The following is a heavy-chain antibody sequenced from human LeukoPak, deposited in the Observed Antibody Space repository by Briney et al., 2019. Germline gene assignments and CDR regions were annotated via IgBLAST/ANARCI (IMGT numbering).Heavy chain of an antibody. D-gene: IGHD3-22*01. J-gene: IGHJ3*02. CDR2: IFYSGST. CDR1: GGSFSGYY. CDR3: AKSNGYGLIDI. Sequence: PSETLSLTCAVYGGSFSGYYWSWIRQPPGKALEWIGKIFYSGSTYYSPSLKSRVTISLDTSRNQFSLKLNSVTAADTAVYYCAKSNGYGLIDIWGQGTMVTVSS. V-gene: IGHV4-34*12.